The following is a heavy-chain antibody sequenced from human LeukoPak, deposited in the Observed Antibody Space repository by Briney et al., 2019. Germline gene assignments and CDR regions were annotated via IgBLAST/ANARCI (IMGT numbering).Heavy chain of an antibody. CDR3: ARMQNEGGYT. CDR1: GYTFTGYY. CDR2: INPNSGGT. D-gene: IGHD5-12*01. Sequence: GASVKVSCKASGYTFTGYYMNWVRQAPGQGLEWMGWINPNSGGTNYAQKFQGRVTMTRDTSISTAYMELSRLRSDDTAVYYCARMQNEGGYTWGQGTLVTVSS. J-gene: IGHJ4*02. V-gene: IGHV1-2*02.